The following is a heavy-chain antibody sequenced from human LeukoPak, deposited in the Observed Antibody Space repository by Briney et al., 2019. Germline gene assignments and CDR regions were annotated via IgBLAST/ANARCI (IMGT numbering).Heavy chain of an antibody. CDR2: ISPYNGNT. Sequence: ASVKVSCKASGYTFTSYAISWERQAPGQGLEWMGWISPYNGNTNYAQKLQGRVTMTTDTSTSTAYMELRSLRSDDTAVYYCARVWELGFDGFDIWGQGTMVTVSS. V-gene: IGHV1-18*01. J-gene: IGHJ3*02. D-gene: IGHD3-16*01. CDR1: GYTFTSYA. CDR3: ARVWELGFDGFDI.